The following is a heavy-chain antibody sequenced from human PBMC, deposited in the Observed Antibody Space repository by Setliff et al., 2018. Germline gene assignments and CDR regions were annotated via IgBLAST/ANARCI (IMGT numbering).Heavy chain of an antibody. D-gene: IGHD1-1*01. J-gene: IGHJ4*01. CDR2: INHSGST. V-gene: IGHV4-34*01. CDR1: GGSFSDYY. CDR3: ASGLEFDY. Sequence: ASETLSLTCAVYGGSFSDYYWSWIRQSPGKGLEWIGEINHSGSTNYNPSLKTRVTISVDTSKNQFSLKLSSVTAADTAVYYCASGLEFDYWGPGSLVTVSS.